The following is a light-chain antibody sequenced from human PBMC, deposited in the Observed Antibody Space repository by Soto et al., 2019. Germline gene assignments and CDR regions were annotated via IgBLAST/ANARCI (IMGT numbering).Light chain of an antibody. V-gene: IGLV2-8*01. CDR2: EVT. J-gene: IGLJ2*01. CDR1: SSDIGASNS. CDR3: GSKAGSNKHVV. Sequence: QSALTQPPSASGSPGQSVTISCAGSSSDIGASNSVSWYQQHPGKAPKLLISEVTKRPSGVPDRFSGSKSCNTASLTVSGLQADDEADYYCGSKAGSNKHVVFGGGTKLTVL.